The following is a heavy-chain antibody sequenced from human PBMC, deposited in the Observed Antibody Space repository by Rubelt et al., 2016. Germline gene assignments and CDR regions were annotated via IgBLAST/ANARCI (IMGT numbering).Heavy chain of an antibody. CDR1: GFTVSSVW. Sequence: EARGGLVQPGGSLRLSCVASGFTVSSVWMHWVRQVPGKGLVWVSRINDDVSSTTTAYADSVEGRFTISRDNAKNSLYLQMNSLRAEDTAVYYCARVEINYGDIDYWGQGTLVTVSS. CDR2: INDDVSST. CDR3: ARVEINYGDIDY. D-gene: IGHD4-17*01. V-gene: IGHV3-74*02. J-gene: IGHJ4*02.